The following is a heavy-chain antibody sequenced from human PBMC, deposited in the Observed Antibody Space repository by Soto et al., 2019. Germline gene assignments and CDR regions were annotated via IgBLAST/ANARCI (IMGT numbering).Heavy chain of an antibody. CDR3: AKDYYYYGSGNWLFDY. CDR1: GFTFSSYA. CDR2: ISESGGRT. Sequence: GGSLRLSCTASGFTFSSYAMVWVRQAPGKGLEWLSTISESGGRTYYADSVNGRFTISRDKSKNTLYLEINSLRAEDTAVYYCAKDYYYYGSGNWLFDYWGQGALVTVSS. J-gene: IGHJ4*02. D-gene: IGHD3-10*01. V-gene: IGHV3-23*01.